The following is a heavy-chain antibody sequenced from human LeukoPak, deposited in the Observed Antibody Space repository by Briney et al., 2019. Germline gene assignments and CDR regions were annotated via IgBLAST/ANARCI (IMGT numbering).Heavy chain of an antibody. Sequence: SETLSLTCAVYGGSFSGYFWSWIRQPPGKGLEWIGEINHSGSTNYNPSLKSRVTISVDTSKNQFPLTLSSVTAADTAVYYCARRAEVLLWFGELSPKHDDAFDIWGQGTMVTVSS. D-gene: IGHD3-10*01. CDR3: ARRAEVLLWFGELSPKHDDAFDI. J-gene: IGHJ3*02. CDR1: GGSFSGYF. CDR2: INHSGST. V-gene: IGHV4-34*01.